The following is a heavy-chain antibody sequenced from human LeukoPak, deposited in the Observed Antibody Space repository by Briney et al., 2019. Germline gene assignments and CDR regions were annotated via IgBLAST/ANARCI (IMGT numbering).Heavy chain of an antibody. CDR3: ASGLLSSTPPFDY. CDR1: GGSFSTYY. D-gene: IGHD2-2*01. Sequence: SESMSLTCAVYGGSFSTYYWSWVRLRQRKGQKWIGELNHSRSANYNTCLKSRITIPVLTTKHQFSLMLRSFTVAAWAGDYCASGLLSSTPPFDYWGQGTLVTVSS. J-gene: IGHJ4*02. CDR2: LNHSRSA. V-gene: IGHV4-34*01.